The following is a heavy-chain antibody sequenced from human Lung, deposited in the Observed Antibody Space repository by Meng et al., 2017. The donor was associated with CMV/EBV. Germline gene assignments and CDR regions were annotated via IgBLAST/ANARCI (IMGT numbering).Heavy chain of an antibody. CDR1: GGSISSYY. CDR3: AREEGIGGFDP. D-gene: IGHD3-10*01. Sequence: QVQLRDAGPGLVKPWETLSLTCTVSGGSISSYYWSWIRQPPGKGLEWIGYIYYSGSTNYNPSLKSRVTISVDTSKNQFSLKLSSVTAADTAVYYCAREEGIGGFDPWGQGTLVTVSS. CDR2: IYYSGST. J-gene: IGHJ5*02. V-gene: IGHV4-59*01.